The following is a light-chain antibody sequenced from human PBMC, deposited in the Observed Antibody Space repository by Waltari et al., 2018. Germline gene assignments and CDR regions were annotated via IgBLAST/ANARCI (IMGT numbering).Light chain of an antibody. J-gene: IGKJ1*01. CDR3: QQYGISPRT. Sequence: EIVLTQSPGTLSLSPGERATLSCRASQTVFNNLLALYQQPPGQAPRLFMFEVSSRTTGIPHRFSGSGSGTDFTLTITRLEPEDFAVYYCQQYGISPRTFGQGTKVELK. V-gene: IGKV3-20*01. CDR1: QTVFNNL. CDR2: EVS.